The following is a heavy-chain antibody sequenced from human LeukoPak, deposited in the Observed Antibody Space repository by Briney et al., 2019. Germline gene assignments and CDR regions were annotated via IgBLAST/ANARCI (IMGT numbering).Heavy chain of an antibody. CDR2: IYHSGST. J-gene: IGHJ3*02. V-gene: IGHV4-4*02. CDR3: ARDIQSQSDDAFDI. D-gene: IGHD6-19*01. Sequence: GSLRLSCAASGFTFSSYAMHWVRQPPGKGLEWIGEIYHSGSTNYNPSLKSRVTISVDKSKNQFSLKLSSVTAADTAVYYCARDIQSQSDDAFDIWGQGTMVTVSS. CDR1: GFTFSSYA.